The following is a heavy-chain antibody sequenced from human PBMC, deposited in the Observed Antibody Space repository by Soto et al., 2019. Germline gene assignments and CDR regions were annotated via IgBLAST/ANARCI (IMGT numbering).Heavy chain of an antibody. D-gene: IGHD1-26*01. Sequence: EVQVVESGGGLVKPGGSLRLSCNFTFSMYSMNWVRQAPGKGLEWVASISSGSAFIKYADSVKGRFSISIDNAKNSVSLQMNSLRAEDTAMYYCTRDQGGSYDSWFDPWGRGTLVTVSS. V-gene: IGHV3-21*01. CDR3: TRDQGGSYDSWFDP. CDR1: TFSMYS. J-gene: IGHJ5*02. CDR2: ISSGSAFI.